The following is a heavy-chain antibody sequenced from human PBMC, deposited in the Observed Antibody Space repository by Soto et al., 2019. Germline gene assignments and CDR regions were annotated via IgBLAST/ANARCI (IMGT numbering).Heavy chain of an antibody. J-gene: IGHJ6*02. D-gene: IGHD4-17*01. Sequence: KAGGSLRLSCAASGFTFSNAWMSWVRQAPGKGLEWVGRIKSKTDGGTTDYAAPVKGRFTISRDDSKNTLYLQMNSLKTEDTAVYYCTTPTTVTTVYYYYGMDVWGQGTTVTVSS. CDR2: IKSKTDGGTT. V-gene: IGHV3-15*01. CDR3: TTPTTVTTVYYYYGMDV. CDR1: GFTFSNAW.